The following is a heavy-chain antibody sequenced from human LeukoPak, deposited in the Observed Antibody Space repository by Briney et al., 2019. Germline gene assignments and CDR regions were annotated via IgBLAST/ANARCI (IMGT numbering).Heavy chain of an antibody. Sequence: PGGSLRLSCAASGFTFSSYAMSWVRQAPGKGLEWVSAISGSGGSRYYADSVKGRFTISRDNSKNTLYLQMNSLRAEDTAVYYCAKGQWLQEEVPGYYFDYWGQETLVTVSS. CDR1: GFTFSSYA. V-gene: IGHV3-23*01. CDR2: ISGSGGSR. D-gene: IGHD5-24*01. CDR3: AKGQWLQEEVPGYYFDY. J-gene: IGHJ4*02.